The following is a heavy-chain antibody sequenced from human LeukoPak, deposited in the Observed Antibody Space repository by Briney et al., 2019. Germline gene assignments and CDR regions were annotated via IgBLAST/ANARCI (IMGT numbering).Heavy chain of an antibody. CDR3: ARDRGNNWFDP. V-gene: IGHV4-59*11. CDR2: IDYSGST. CDR1: GRSIGGHY. J-gene: IGHJ5*02. Sequence: QAQLQVSAPGVVKVPETLPPLCTASGRSIGGHYWSWVLQPPGQGLEWIGYIDYSGSTNYNPSRKSRVTISVDTSKNHFSLKLSSVTAADTAVYYCARDRGNNWFDPWGQGTLVTVSS. D-gene: IGHD6-13*01.